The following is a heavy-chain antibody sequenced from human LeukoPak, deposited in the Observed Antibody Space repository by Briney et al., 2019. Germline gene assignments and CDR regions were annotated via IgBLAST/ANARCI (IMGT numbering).Heavy chain of an antibody. D-gene: IGHD5-18*01. CDR1: GFTFSSYA. CDR2: ISGSGGST. V-gene: IGHV3-23*01. CDR3: AKEASRGSSFAYTPIEKPYYLDY. J-gene: IGHJ4*02. Sequence: PGGSLRLSCAASGFTFSSYAMNWVRQAPGKGLEWVSAISGSGGSTYYADSVKGRFTISRDNSKNTVFLQMYSLRAEDTAAYYCAKEASRGSSFAYTPIEKPYYLDYWGQGTLVTVSS.